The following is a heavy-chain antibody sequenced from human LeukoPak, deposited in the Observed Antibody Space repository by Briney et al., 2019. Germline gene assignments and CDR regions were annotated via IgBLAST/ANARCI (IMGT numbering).Heavy chain of an antibody. CDR3: APRRSESNGYFLLDY. V-gene: IGHV3-23*01. CDR1: GFTFSSYS. Sequence: GGSLRLSCAASGFTFSSYSMNWVRQAPGKGLEWVSGISGSGDNTYYADSVKGRFTVSRDNSKNTLYLQMNSLRAEDSAVYYCAPRRSESNGYFLLDYWGQGTLVTVSS. CDR2: ISGSGDNT. D-gene: IGHD5-24*01. J-gene: IGHJ4*02.